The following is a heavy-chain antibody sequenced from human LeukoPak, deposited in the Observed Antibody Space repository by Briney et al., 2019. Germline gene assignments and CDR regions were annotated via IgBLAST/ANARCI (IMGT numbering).Heavy chain of an antibody. CDR3: ARSVGVPAAIQPYYYYYGMDV. Sequence: SETLSLTCTVSGGSISSYYWSWIRQPPGKGLEWIGYIYYSGSTNYNPSLKSRVTISVDTSKNQFSLKLSSVTAADTAVYYCARSVGVPAAIQPYYYYYGMDVWGQGTTVTVSS. V-gene: IGHV4-59*01. CDR1: GGSISSYY. J-gene: IGHJ6*02. D-gene: IGHD2-2*01. CDR2: IYYSGST.